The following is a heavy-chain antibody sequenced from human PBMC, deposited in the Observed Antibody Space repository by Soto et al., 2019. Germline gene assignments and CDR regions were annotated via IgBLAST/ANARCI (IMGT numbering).Heavy chain of an antibody. V-gene: IGHV4-59*01. CDR2: IYYSGST. J-gene: IGHJ4*02. Sequence: SETLSLTCTVSGGSISSYYWSWIRQPPGKGLEWIGYIYYSGSTNYNPSLKSRVTISVDTSKNQFSLKLSSVTAADTAVYYCAREHLEWSTNFDYWGQGTLVTVSS. D-gene: IGHD3-3*01. CDR3: AREHLEWSTNFDY. CDR1: GGSISSYY.